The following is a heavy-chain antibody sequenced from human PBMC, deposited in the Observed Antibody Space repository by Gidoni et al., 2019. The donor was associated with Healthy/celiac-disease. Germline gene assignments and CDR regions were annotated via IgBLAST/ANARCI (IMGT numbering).Heavy chain of an antibody. D-gene: IGHD1-26*01. CDR1: GNSFTSYW. V-gene: IGHV5-51*01. CDR3: ARRYSGSHGAFDI. Sequence: EVQLVQSGAEVKTPGESLKISCRGSGNSFTSYWIGWVRQMPGKGLEWKGIIYPGDSDTIYSPSFQGQVTISADKSISTAYLQWSSLKASDTAMYYCARRYSGSHGAFDIWGQGTMVTVSS. J-gene: IGHJ3*02. CDR2: IYPGDSDT.